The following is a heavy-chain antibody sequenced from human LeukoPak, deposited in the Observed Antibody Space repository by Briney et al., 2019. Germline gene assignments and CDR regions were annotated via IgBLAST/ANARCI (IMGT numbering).Heavy chain of an antibody. V-gene: IGHV1-3*01. CDR2: INAGNGNT. Sequence: ASVKVSCKASGYTFTSYAMHWVRQAPGQRLEWMGWINAGNGNTKYSQKFQGRVTITRDTSASTAYMELSSLRSEDTAVYYCARDLGANGTLSPTDWFDPWGQGTLVTVSS. J-gene: IGHJ5*02. D-gene: IGHD3-16*01. CDR3: ARDLGANGTLSPTDWFDP. CDR1: GYTFTSYA.